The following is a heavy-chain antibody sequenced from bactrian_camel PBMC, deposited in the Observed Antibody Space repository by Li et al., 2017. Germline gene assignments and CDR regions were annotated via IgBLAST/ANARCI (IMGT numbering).Heavy chain of an antibody. D-gene: IGHD6*01. CDR1: GYSSSPYC. CDR2: IAVDGST. CDR3: AADPRPCTVADVIPYNY. J-gene: IGHJ4*01. Sequence: HVQLVESGGGSVQPGGSLRLSCVASGYSSSPYCMAWLRQAPGKEREGVAAIAVDGSTRYADSVKGRFTVSRDTVKNMFYLQMTGLQPEDSGMYYCAADPRPCTVADVIPYNYQGQGTQVTVS. V-gene: IGHV3S53*01.